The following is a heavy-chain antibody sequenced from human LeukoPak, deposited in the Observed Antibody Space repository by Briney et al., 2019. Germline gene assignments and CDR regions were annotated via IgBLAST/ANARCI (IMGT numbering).Heavy chain of an antibody. D-gene: IGHD2-2*01. CDR1: GYSFTNYW. CDR3: ARRQGCSSTSCPPDY. Sequence: GESLKISCKGSGYSFTNYWIGWVRQMPGKGLEWMGIIYPGDSDTRYSPSFQGQVTMSADKSINTAYLQWSSLKASDTAMYYCARRQGCSSTSCPPDYWGQGTLVTVSS. V-gene: IGHV5-51*01. J-gene: IGHJ4*02. CDR2: IYPGDSDT.